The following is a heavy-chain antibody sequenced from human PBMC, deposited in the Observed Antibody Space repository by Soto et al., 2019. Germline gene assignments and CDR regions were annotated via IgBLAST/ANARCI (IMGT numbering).Heavy chain of an antibody. CDR2: IYYSGST. D-gene: IGHD5-18*01. V-gene: IGHV4-39*01. CDR1: GGSISSSSYY. Sequence: SETLSLTCTVSGGSISSSSYYWGWIRQPPGKGLEWIGSIYYSGSTYYNPSLKSRVTISVDTSKNQFSLKLSSVTAAGTAVYYCARRGYSYGESDAFDIWGQGTMVTVSS. CDR3: ARRGYSYGESDAFDI. J-gene: IGHJ3*02.